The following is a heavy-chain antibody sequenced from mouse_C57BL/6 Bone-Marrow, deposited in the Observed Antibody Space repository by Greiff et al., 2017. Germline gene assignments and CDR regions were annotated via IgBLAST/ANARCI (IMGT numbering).Heavy chain of an antibody. V-gene: IGHV1-81*01. CDR2: IYPRSGNT. CDR1: GYTFTSYG. Sequence: VKLVESGAELARPGASVKLSCKASGYTFTSYGISWVKQRTGQGLEWIGEIYPRSGNTYYNEKFKGKATLTADKSSSTAYMELRSLTSEDSAVYFGARGITTVVAYYYAMDYWGQGTSVTVSS. J-gene: IGHJ4*01. CDR3: ARGITTVVAYYYAMDY. D-gene: IGHD1-1*01.